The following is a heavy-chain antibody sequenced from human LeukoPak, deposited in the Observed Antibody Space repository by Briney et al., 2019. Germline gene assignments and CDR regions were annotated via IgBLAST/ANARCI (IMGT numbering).Heavy chain of an antibody. CDR3: AKGLAVAGTGFDY. J-gene: IGHJ4*02. V-gene: IGHV3-23*01. D-gene: IGHD6-19*01. CDR1: GFTFSSYA. Sequence: PGGSLRLSCAASGFTFSSYAMSWVRQAPGKGLEWVSGLSGSGGSTFYADSVRGRFTISRDNSKNTLYLQMNSLRAEDTAVYYCAKGLAVAGTGFDYWGQGTLVTVSS. CDR2: LSGSGGST.